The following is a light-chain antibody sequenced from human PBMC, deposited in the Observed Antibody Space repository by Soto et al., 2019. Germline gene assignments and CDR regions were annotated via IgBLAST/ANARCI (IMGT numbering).Light chain of an antibody. V-gene: IGKV1-5*01. CDR2: DAS. J-gene: IGKJ4*01. CDR3: QQYSSFLT. Sequence: DIQMTQSPSTLSASVGDRVTITCRASQSISRWLAWSQQKPGKAPKLLIYDASNLQSGVSSRFSGSGSGTXXXXTXTSLQPDDFATYYCQQYSSFLTFGGGTKVEI. CDR1: QSISRW.